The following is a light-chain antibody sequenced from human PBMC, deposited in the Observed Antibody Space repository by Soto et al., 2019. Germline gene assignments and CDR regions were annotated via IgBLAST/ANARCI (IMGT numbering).Light chain of an antibody. V-gene: IGLV2-14*03. Sequence: QSALTQPASVSGSPGQSITISCTGTSSDVGAYNYVSWYQQHPGKVPKLVIYHVSNRPSGVSNRFSASKSGNTASLTISGLQAEDEADYYCNSYTSRSTVVFGGGTKLTVL. CDR2: HVS. J-gene: IGLJ2*01. CDR3: NSYTSRSTVV. CDR1: SSDVGAYNY.